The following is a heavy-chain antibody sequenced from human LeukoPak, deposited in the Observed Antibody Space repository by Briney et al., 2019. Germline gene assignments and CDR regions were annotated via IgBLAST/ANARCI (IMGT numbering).Heavy chain of an antibody. CDR1: GFTFSSYW. V-gene: IGHV3-7*01. CDR3: ARDGAFRIYDY. D-gene: IGHD3-3*02. J-gene: IGHJ4*02. Sequence: GGSLRLSCAAFGFTFSSYWMTWVRQAPGKGLEWVASIKQDGNEKYYVDSVKGRFTISRDNARNSLYLQMSSLRADDTAVYYCARDGAFRIYDYWGQGTLVTVSS. CDR2: IKQDGNEK.